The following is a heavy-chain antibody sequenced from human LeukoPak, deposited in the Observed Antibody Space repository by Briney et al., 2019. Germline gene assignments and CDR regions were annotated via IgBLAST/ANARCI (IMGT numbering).Heavy chain of an antibody. CDR1: GYSFTSYW. D-gene: IGHD3-16*02. Sequence: GESLKISCKGSGYSFTSYWIGWVRQMPGKGLEWMGIIYPGDSDTRYSPSFQGQVTTSADKSISTAYLQWSSLKASDTAMYYCARHVIQPRGSLYYYYGMDVWGQGTTVTVSS. CDR2: IYPGDSDT. CDR3: ARHVIQPRGSLYYYYGMDV. V-gene: IGHV5-51*01. J-gene: IGHJ6*02.